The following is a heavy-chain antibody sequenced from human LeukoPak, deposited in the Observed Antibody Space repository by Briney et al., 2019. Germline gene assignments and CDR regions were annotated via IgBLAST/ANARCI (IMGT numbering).Heavy chain of an antibody. Sequence: SGGSLRLSCAASGFTFSDYAMNWVRQAPGKGLEWVSAISGSGRSTDYADSVKGRFTISRDNSKNTLYLQMNSLRAGDTAVYYCAKASIYCSSTSCPLGYFDYWGQGTLVTVSS. CDR3: AKASIYCSSTSCPLGYFDY. V-gene: IGHV3-23*01. D-gene: IGHD2-2*01. CDR1: GFTFSDYA. CDR2: ISGSGRST. J-gene: IGHJ4*02.